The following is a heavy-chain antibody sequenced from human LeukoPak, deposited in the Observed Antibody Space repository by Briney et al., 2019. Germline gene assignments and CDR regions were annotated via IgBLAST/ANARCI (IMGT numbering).Heavy chain of an antibody. CDR1: GGSISSHY. D-gene: IGHD4-17*01. CDR3: ARASFGDYSAEYFHH. Sequence: SETLSLTCTVSGGSISSHYWSWIRQPPGRGLEWIGYIYSSGTTNYNPSRKSRVTISVDTSKNQFSLKLNSVTAADTAVYYCARASFGDYSAEYFHHWGQGTLVTVSS. J-gene: IGHJ1*01. CDR2: IYSSGTT. V-gene: IGHV4-59*11.